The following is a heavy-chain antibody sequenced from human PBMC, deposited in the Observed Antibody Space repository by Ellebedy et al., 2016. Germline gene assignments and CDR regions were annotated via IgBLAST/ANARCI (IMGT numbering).Heavy chain of an antibody. V-gene: IGHV3-53*01. J-gene: IGHJ5*02. Sequence: GESLKISCAASGFTVSTNYMKWVRQAPGKGLEWVSAIFSDGNTYYADSVKGRFTISRDNSKNTLYLQMNSLRAEDTAVYYCARGVGSGWFDPWGQGTTVTVSS. D-gene: IGHD2-15*01. CDR3: ARGVGSGWFDP. CDR1: GFTVSTNY. CDR2: IFSDGNT.